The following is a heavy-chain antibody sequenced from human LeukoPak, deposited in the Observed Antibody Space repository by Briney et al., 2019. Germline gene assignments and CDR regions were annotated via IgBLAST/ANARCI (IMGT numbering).Heavy chain of an antibody. V-gene: IGHV1-69*05. CDR3: ARAPGRAIRHFDY. D-gene: IGHD2-2*01. CDR2: IIPIFGTA. CDR1: GGTFSSYA. Sequence: ASVKVSCKASGGTFSSYAISWVRQAPGQGLEWMGGIIPIFGTANYAQKFQGRVTITTDESTSTAYMELSSLRSEDTAVYYCARAPGRAIRHFDYWGQGTLVTVSS. J-gene: IGHJ4*02.